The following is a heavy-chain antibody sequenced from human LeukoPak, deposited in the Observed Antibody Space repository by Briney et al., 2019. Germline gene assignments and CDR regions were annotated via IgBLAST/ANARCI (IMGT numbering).Heavy chain of an antibody. V-gene: IGHV4-59*08. J-gene: IGHJ4*02. D-gene: IGHD1-26*01. Sequence: PSETLSLTCTVSGGSISSYYWSWIRQPPGKGLEWIGYIYDSGSTNYNPSLKSRVTISIDTSKNQFSLKLSSVTAADTAVYYCARHLYSGRYYGIDFWGRGTLVTVSS. CDR1: GGSISSYY. CDR2: IYDSGST. CDR3: ARHLYSGRYYGIDF.